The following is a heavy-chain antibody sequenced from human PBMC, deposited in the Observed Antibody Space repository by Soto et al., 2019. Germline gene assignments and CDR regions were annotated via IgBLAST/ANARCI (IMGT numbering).Heavy chain of an antibody. D-gene: IGHD3-22*01. CDR2: ISAYNGNT. J-gene: IGHJ4*02. V-gene: IGHV1-18*04. CDR1: GYTFTSYG. Sequence: ASVKVSCKASGYTFTSYGISWVRQAPGQGLEWMGWISAYNGNTNYAQKLQGRVTMTTDTSTSTAYMELRSLRYDDTAVYYCARVLTYYYDSSGYYLFDYWGQGTLVTVSS. CDR3: ARVLTYYYDSSGYYLFDY.